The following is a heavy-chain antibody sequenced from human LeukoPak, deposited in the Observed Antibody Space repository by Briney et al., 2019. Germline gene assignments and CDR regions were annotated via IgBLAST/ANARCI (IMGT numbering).Heavy chain of an antibody. V-gene: IGHV5-51*01. Sequence: GESLKISCKGSGCSFTSYWIGWVRQMPGKGLEWMGIIYPGDSDTRYSPSFQGQVTISADKSISTAYLQWSSLKASDTAMYYCARVRYDSSGYIDYWGQGTLVTVSS. CDR1: GCSFTSYW. J-gene: IGHJ4*02. CDR2: IYPGDSDT. D-gene: IGHD3-22*01. CDR3: ARVRYDSSGYIDY.